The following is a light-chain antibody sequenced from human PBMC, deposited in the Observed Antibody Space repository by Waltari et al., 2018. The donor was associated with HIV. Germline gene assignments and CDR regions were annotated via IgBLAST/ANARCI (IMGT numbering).Light chain of an antibody. CDR2: LKSDGSH. CDR1: SGHSSYA. CDR3: QTWGTVV. V-gene: IGLV4-69*01. Sequence: QLVLTQSPSASASLGASVKLTCTLSSGHSSYAIAWHQQQQGKGPRYLMNLKSDGSHSKGDGIPDRFSGYSSGAERYLTISRLQSEDKADYYCQTWGTVVFGGGTKLTVL. J-gene: IGLJ2*01.